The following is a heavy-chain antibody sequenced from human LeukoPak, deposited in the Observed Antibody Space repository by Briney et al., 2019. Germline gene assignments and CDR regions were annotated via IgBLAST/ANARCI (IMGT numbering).Heavy chain of an antibody. Sequence: GASVKVSCKVSGYTLTELSMHWVRQAPGKGLEWMGGFDPEDGETIYAQKFQGRVTMTRNTSISTAYMELSSLRSEDTAVYYCARGTSAAAGPYYYYGMDVWGQGTTVTVSS. CDR3: ARGTSAAAGPYYYYGMDV. CDR1: GYTLTELS. D-gene: IGHD6-13*01. J-gene: IGHJ6*02. V-gene: IGHV1-24*01. CDR2: FDPEDGET.